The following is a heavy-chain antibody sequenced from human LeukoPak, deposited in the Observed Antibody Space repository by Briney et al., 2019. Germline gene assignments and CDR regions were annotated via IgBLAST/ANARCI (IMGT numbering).Heavy chain of an antibody. CDR3: ARKDRGYYYYGMDV. CDR1: GFTFSSYA. Sequence: GGSLRLSCAASGFTFSSYAMSWVRQAPGKGLEWVSVIYSGGSTYYADSVKGRFTISRDNSKNTLYLQMNSLRAEDTAVYYCARKDRGYYYYGMDVWGQGTTVTVSS. J-gene: IGHJ6*02. V-gene: IGHV3-66*01. CDR2: IYSGGST. D-gene: IGHD3-22*01.